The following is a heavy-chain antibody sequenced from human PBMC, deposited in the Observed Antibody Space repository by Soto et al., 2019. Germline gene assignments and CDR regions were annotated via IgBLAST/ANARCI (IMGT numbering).Heavy chain of an antibody. CDR1: GGSISSSSYY. Sequence: SETLSLTCTVFGGSISSSSYYWGWIRQPPGKGLEWIGSIYYSGSTYYNPSLKSRVTISVDTSKNQFSLKLSSVTAADTAVYYCARHPPSPITMVRGVINWFDPWGQGTLVTVSS. J-gene: IGHJ5*02. V-gene: IGHV4-39*01. CDR2: IYYSGST. D-gene: IGHD3-10*01. CDR3: ARHPPSPITMVRGVINWFDP.